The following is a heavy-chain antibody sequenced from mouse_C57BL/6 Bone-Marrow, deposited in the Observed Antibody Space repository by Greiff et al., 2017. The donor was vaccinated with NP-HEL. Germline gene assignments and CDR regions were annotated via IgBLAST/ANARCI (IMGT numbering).Heavy chain of an antibody. J-gene: IGHJ4*01. V-gene: IGHV2-9*02. Sequence: VMLVESGPGLVAPSQSLSITCTVSGFSLTSYGVHWVRQPPGKGLEWLGVIWAGGSTNYNSALMSRLSISKDNSKSQVFLKMNSLQTDDTAMYYCARGGWLLPVYYAMDYWGQGTSVTVSS. CDR3: ARGGWLLPVYYAMDY. CDR2: IWAGGST. CDR1: GFSLTSYG. D-gene: IGHD2-3*01.